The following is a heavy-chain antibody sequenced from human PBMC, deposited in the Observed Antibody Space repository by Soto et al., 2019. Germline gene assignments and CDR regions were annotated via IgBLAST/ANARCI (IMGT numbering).Heavy chain of an antibody. CDR3: SKGSAISGWLAHDH. J-gene: IGHJ4*02. D-gene: IGHD3-10*01. CDR1: GFTFSNYA. Sequence: GGSLRLSCAASGFTFSNYAMSWVRQAPGKGLEWVSDISGSSDNTQFADSVKGRFTIFRDNSKNTVYLQMNSLRAEDTAVYYRSKGSAISGWLAHDHWGQGTLVT. V-gene: IGHV3-23*01. CDR2: ISGSSDNT.